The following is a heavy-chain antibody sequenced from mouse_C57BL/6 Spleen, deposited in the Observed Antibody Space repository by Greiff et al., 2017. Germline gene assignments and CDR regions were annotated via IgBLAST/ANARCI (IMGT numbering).Heavy chain of an antibody. Sequence: EVKLVESGPGLAKPSQTLSLTCSVTGYSITSDYWNWIRKFPGNKLEYMGYISYSGSNYYNPSLKSRISITRDTSKNQYYRQLNSVTTEDTATYYCASHAVVAPNYYAMDYWGQGTSVTVSS. D-gene: IGHD1-1*01. CDR1: GYSITSDY. CDR3: ASHAVVAPNYYAMDY. CDR2: ISYSGSN. J-gene: IGHJ4*01. V-gene: IGHV3-8*01.